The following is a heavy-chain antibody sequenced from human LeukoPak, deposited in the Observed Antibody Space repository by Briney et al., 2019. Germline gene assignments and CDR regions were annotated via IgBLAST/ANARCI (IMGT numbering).Heavy chain of an antibody. D-gene: IGHD3-10*01. CDR1: GFTFRNYV. CDR2: TSSDLNME. CDR3: AREGYYGSGSPPSLYFDY. V-gene: IGHV3-30-3*01. Sequence: GGSLRLSCAASGFTFRNYVIHWVRQAPGKGLEWVAVTSSDLNMELYADSVKGRFTISRVNSRSTLYLQMNSLRPEDTAIYYCAREGYYGSGSPPSLYFDYWGQGTLVTVSS. J-gene: IGHJ4*02.